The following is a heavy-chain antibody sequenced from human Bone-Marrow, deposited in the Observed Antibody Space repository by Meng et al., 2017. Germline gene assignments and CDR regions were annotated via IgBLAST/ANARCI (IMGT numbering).Heavy chain of an antibody. CDR2: INPNSGGT. CDR1: GYTFTGYY. V-gene: IGHV1-2*02. D-gene: IGHD3-10*01. J-gene: IGHJ3*02. Sequence: ASVKVSCKASGYTFTGYYMHWVRQAPGQGLEWMRWINPNSGGTNYAQKFQGRVTMTRDTSISTAYMELSRLRSDDTAVYYCARDRGVYYGSGSYYLGFGDAFDIWGQGTMVTVSS. CDR3: ARDRGVYYGSGSYYLGFGDAFDI.